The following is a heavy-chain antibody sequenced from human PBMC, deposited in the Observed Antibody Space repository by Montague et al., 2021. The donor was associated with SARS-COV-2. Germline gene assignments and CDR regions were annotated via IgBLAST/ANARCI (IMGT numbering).Heavy chain of an antibody. V-gene: IGHV3-21*01. CDR3: ARDPAQVPGIAAAGKADNNPFDY. D-gene: IGHD6-13*01. J-gene: IGHJ4*02. CDR1: GFTFSSYS. CDR2: ISTSSSYI. Sequence: SLRLSCAASGFTFSSYSMNWVRQAPGKGLEWVSSISTSSSYIYYADSVKGRFTISRDNAKNSLCLQMNSLRAEDTAVYYCARDPAQVPGIAAAGKADNNPFDYWGQGTLVTVSS.